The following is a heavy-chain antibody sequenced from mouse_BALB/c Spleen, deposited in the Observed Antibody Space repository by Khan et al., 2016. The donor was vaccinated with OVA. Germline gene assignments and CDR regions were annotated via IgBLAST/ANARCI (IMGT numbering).Heavy chain of an antibody. CDR2: ISYSGRT. CDR3: SRYRHHGYFDY. D-gene: IGHD2-14*01. V-gene: IGHV3-2*02. J-gene: IGHJ2*01. CDR1: GYSITSDYA. Sequence: EVQLQESGPGLVKPSQSLSLTCTVPGYSITSDYAWNWIRQFPGNKLEWMGYISYSGRTSYNPSLKSRISITRATSKNQFFLQLNSVTTEDTATYYWSRYRHHGYFDYWGQGTTLTVSP.